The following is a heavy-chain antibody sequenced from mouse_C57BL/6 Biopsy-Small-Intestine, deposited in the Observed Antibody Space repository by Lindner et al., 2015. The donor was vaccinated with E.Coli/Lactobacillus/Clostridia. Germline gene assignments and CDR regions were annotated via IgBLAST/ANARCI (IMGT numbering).Heavy chain of an antibody. CDR1: GFTFSDYG. V-gene: IGHV5-17*01. CDR2: ISSGSSTI. Sequence: VQLQESGGGLVKPGGSLKLSCAASGFTFSDYGMYWVRQAPEKGLEWVAYISSGSSTIYYADTVKGRFTISRDNAKNTLFLQMTSLRSEDTAMYYCARPGYAMDYWGQGTSVTVSS. CDR3: ARPGYAMDY. J-gene: IGHJ4*01.